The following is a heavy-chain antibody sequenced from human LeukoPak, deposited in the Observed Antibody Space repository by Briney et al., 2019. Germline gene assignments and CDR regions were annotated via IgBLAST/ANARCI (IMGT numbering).Heavy chain of an antibody. CDR3: ARSYYDSSDYYFTS. D-gene: IGHD3-22*01. J-gene: IGHJ4*02. Sequence: SETLSLTCTVSGGSISSYYWSWIRQPPGKGLEWIGYIYYSGSTNYKPSLKSRVTISVDTSKNQFSLKLSSVTAADTAVYYCARSYYDSSDYYFTSWGQGILVTVSS. V-gene: IGHV4-59*08. CDR1: GGSISSYY. CDR2: IYYSGST.